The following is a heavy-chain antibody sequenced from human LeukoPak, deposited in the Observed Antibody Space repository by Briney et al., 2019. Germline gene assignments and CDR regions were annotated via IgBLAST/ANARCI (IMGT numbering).Heavy chain of an antibody. CDR2: ISYDGSKK. CDR3: ANTYYAFWSGSF. D-gene: IGHD3-3*01. V-gene: IGHV3-30-3*01. Sequence: GGSLRLSCAASGFTFSSYAMHWVRQAPGKGLEWVAVISYDGSKKYYADSVKGRFTISRDNSKNTVYLQMNSLRAEDTAVYYCANTYYAFWSGSFWGQGTLVTVSS. J-gene: IGHJ4*02. CDR1: GFTFSSYA.